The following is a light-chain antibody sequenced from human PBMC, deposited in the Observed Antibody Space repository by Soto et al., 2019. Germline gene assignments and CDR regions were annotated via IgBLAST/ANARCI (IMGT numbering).Light chain of an antibody. V-gene: IGKV1-5*03. J-gene: IGKJ2*02. CDR1: QSISSW. CDR2: TAS. CDR3: QTDNSYPCT. Sequence: DIQMTQSPSTLSASVGDRVTITCRASQSISSWLAWYQQKPGKAPNLQIYTASSLESALPSRFSGSGPGTEFTLTISRLQPDDVPTYYYQTDNSYPCTVGQETKQDIK.